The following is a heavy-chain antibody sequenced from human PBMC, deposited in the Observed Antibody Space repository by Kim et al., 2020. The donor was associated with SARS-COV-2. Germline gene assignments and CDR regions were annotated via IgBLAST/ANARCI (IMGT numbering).Heavy chain of an antibody. J-gene: IGHJ6*02. CDR1: GFTFSSYA. Sequence: GGSLRLSCAASGFTFSSYAMSWVRQAPGKGLEWVSAISGSGGSTYYADSVKGRFTISRDNSKNTLYLQMNSLRAEDTAVYYCATFGDPHLYYYYYGMDVWGQGTTVTVSS. D-gene: IGHD3-10*01. V-gene: IGHV3-23*01. CDR3: ATFGDPHLYYYYYGMDV. CDR2: ISGSGGST.